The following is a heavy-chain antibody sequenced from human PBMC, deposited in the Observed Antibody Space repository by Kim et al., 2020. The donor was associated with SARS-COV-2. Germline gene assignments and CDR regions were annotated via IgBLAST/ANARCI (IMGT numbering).Heavy chain of an antibody. CDR2: IYYSGST. D-gene: IGHD3-22*01. J-gene: IGHJ4*02. V-gene: IGHV4-30-4*01. CDR1: GGSISSGDYY. CDR3: ARNYDSSGYYSGVFDY. Sequence: SETLSLTCTVSGGSISSGDYYWSWIRQPPGKGLEWIGYIYYSGSTYYNPSLKSRVTISVDTSKNQFSLKLSSVTAADTAVYYCARNYDSSGYYSGVFDYWGQGTLVTVSS.